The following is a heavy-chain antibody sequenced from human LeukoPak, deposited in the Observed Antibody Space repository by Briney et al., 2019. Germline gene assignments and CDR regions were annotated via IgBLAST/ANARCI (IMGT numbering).Heavy chain of an antibody. CDR3: ATDPYSSGWYHY. J-gene: IGHJ4*02. Sequence: ASVKVSCKVSGYTLTELSMHWGRQAPGKGLERMGGFYPEDGETIYAQKFQGRVTMTDDTSTDTAYMELSSLRSEDTAVYYCATDPYSSGWYHYWGQGTLVTVSS. CDR2: FYPEDGET. CDR1: GYTLTELS. V-gene: IGHV1-24*01. D-gene: IGHD6-19*01.